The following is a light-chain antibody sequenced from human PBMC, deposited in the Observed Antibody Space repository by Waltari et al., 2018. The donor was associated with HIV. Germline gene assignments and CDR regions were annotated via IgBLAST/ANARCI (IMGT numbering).Light chain of an antibody. Sequence: QSALTPPASVSGSPGQSITISCTGTSSDVGSYNLVSWYQQHPGKAPKLMIYEVSKRPSGVFKRFAGSKSGNTASLTISGLQAEDDADYYCCSYAGSSTYVFGTGTKVTVL. CDR3: CSYAGSSTYV. CDR2: EVS. V-gene: IGLV2-23*02. J-gene: IGLJ1*01. CDR1: SSDVGSYNL.